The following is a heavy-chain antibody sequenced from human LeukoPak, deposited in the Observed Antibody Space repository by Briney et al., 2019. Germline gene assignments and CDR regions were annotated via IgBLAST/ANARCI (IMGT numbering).Heavy chain of an antibody. CDR3: ARGGRRITIFGVVIRGTFNWFDP. V-gene: IGHV4-34*01. CDR2: INHSGST. D-gene: IGHD3-3*01. Sequence: SETLSLTCTVSGGSITGYYWSWIRQPPGKGLEWMGEINHSGSTNYNPSLKSRVTISVDTSKNQFSLKLSSVTAADTAVYYCARGGRRITIFGVVIRGTFNWFDPWGQGTLVTVSS. CDR1: GGSITGYY. J-gene: IGHJ5*02.